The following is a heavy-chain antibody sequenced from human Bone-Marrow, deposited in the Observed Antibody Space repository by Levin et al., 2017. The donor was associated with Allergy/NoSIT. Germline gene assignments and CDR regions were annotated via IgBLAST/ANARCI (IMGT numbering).Heavy chain of an antibody. CDR3: AKFAVASSNDAFDI. D-gene: IGHD6-19*01. Sequence: GGSLRLSCAASGFTFSSYGMHWVRQAPGKGLEWVAVISYDGSNKYYADSVKGRFTISRDNSKNTLYLQMNSLRAEDTAVYYCAKFAVASSNDAFDIWGQGTMVTVSS. J-gene: IGHJ3*02. CDR1: GFTFSSYG. V-gene: IGHV3-30*18. CDR2: ISYDGSNK.